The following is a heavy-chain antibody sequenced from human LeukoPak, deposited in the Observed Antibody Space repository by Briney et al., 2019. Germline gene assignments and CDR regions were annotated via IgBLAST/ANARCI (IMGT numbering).Heavy chain of an antibody. V-gene: IGHV1-69*04. CDR3: ARDYPVLRYFDWLFDYFDY. D-gene: IGHD3-9*01. J-gene: IGHJ4*02. Sequence: SVKVSCKASGGTFSSYAISWVRQAPGQGLEWMGRIIPILGIANYAQKFQGRVTITADKSTSTAYMELSSLRSEDTAVYYCARDYPVLRYFDWLFDYFDYWGQGTLVTVSS. CDR2: IIPILGIA. CDR1: GGTFSSYA.